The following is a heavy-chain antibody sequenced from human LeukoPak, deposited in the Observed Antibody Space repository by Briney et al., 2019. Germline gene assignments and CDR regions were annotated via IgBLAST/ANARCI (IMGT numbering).Heavy chain of an antibody. Sequence: SETLSLTCAVSGGSISSGGYSWSWIRQPPGKGLEWIGYIYHSGSTYYNPSLKSRVTISVDTSKNQFSLKLSSVTAADTAVYXXXXXXXXXXGGSCYHFDPWGQGTLVTVSS. J-gene: IGHJ5*02. CDR1: GGSISSGGYS. CDR2: IYHSGST. V-gene: IGHV4-30-2*01. D-gene: IGHD2-15*01. CDR3: XXXXXXXXGGSCYHFDP.